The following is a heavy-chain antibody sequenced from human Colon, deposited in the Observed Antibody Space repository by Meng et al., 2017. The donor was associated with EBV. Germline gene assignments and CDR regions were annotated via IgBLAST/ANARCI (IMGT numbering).Heavy chain of an antibody. Sequence: QGQWKEAGPGLGKPSATLSPTCGVSGVSISSNIRWTWVRQPPGKGLEWIGDIDDSGSTNYNPSLNSRISISLDKSKNHFSLKVNSVTAADTAVYYCARGKQDAWELLAYWGQGALVTVSS. D-gene: IGHD1-26*01. CDR1: GVSISSNIR. V-gene: IGHV4-4*02. CDR2: IDDSGST. CDR3: ARGKQDAWELLAY. J-gene: IGHJ4*02.